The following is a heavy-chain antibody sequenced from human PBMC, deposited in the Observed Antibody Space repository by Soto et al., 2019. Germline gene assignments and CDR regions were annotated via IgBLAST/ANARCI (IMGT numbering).Heavy chain of an antibody. V-gene: IGHV3-53*04. CDR2: IYSGGKI. CDR3: ARAVYSGELGY. CDR1: GLSVSDNY. D-gene: IGHD1-26*01. J-gene: IGHJ4*02. Sequence: EVQLVESGGGLVQPGGSLRLSCAASGLSVSDNYMSWVRQAPGKGLEWVSVIYSGGKIEYTDSVKDRFTISRDTSTNTLYLQMNSLRPEDTAVYYCARAVYSGELGYWGQGTLVIVSS.